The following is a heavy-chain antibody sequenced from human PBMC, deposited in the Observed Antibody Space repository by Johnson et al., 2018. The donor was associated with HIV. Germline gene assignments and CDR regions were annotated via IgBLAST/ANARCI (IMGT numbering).Heavy chain of an antibody. CDR3: ARGHMVRGVTHAFDI. V-gene: IGHV3-66*01. Sequence: VQLVESGGGLVQPGGSLRLSCVASGFTVSGNYMSWVRQAPVKGLEWVSVMYSGGSTYYADSVKGRFTISRDNSKNTLYLQMNSLRAEDTAVYYCARGHMVRGVTHAFDIWGQGTMVTVSS. CDR2: MYSGGST. J-gene: IGHJ3*02. CDR1: GFTVSGNY. D-gene: IGHD3-10*01.